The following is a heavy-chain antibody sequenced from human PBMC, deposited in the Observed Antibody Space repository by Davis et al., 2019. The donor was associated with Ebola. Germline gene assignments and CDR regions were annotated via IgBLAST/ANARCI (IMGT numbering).Heavy chain of an antibody. D-gene: IGHD6-13*01. V-gene: IGHV3-73*01. CDR3: TRSSSIWYRGDY. CDR2: IRNKANSYAT. J-gene: IGHJ4*02. Sequence: GASLKTSCASSGFTFSGSAMQWVRPASGKGLGRGGRIRNKANSYATAYAASVKGRCTISRDDSKNTAYLQMNSLKTEDTAVDYCTRSSSIWYRGDYWGQGTLVTVAS. CDR1: GFTFSGSA.